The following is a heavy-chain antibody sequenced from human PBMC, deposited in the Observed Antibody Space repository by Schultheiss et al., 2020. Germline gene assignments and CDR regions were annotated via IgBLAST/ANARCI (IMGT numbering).Heavy chain of an antibody. CDR2: IYPGDSET. V-gene: IGHV5-51*01. CDR3: ARRYYGSGSAVDY. Sequence: GGSLRLSCKGPGNSFTNYWIGWVRQMPGKGLEWMGIIYPGDSETRYGPSFQGQVTISADKSISTAYLQWSSLKASDTAMYYCARRYYGSGSAVDYWGQGTLVTVSS. D-gene: IGHD3-10*01. J-gene: IGHJ4*02. CDR1: GNSFTNYW.